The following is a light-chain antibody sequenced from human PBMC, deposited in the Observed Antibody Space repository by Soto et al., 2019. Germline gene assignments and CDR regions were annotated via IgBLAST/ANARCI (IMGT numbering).Light chain of an antibody. CDR1: SNDIGTYDY. J-gene: IGLJ1*01. CDR3: TAFSANRVYL. Sequence: QSVLTRPISVSGSPGQSITISCTGNSNDIGTYDYVCWYQQHPGKAPRLLIHGVHNRSPGISGRFSASKSGLTASLTISGLQPEEEPDYSCTAFSANRVYLFGPGTKVTV. V-gene: IGLV2-14*01. CDR2: GVH.